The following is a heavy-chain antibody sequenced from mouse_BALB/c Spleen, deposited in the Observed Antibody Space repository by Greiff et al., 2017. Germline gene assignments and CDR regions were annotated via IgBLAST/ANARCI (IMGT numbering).Heavy chain of an antibody. V-gene: IGHV5-6-5*01. J-gene: IGHJ4*01. CDR1: GFTFSSYA. CDR2: ISSGGST. Sequence: EVQWVESGGGLVKPGGSLKLSCAASGFTFSSYAMSWVRQTPEKRLEWVASISSGGSTYYPDSVKGRFTISRDNARNILYLQMSSLRSEDTAMYYCAREGYYAMDDWGQGTSVTVSS. CDR3: AREGYYAMDD.